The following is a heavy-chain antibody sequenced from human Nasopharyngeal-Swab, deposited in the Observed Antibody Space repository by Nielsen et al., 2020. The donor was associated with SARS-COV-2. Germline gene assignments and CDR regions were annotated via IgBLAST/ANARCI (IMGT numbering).Heavy chain of an antibody. D-gene: IGHD3-22*01. J-gene: IGHJ4*02. Sequence: WIRQPPGKGLEWIGYIYYSGSTYYNPPLKSRVTISVDTSKNQFSLKLSSVTAADTAVYYCARVFPDYYDSSGYLDYWGQGTLVTVSS. CDR2: IYYSGST. V-gene: IGHV4-30-4*01. CDR3: ARVFPDYYDSSGYLDY.